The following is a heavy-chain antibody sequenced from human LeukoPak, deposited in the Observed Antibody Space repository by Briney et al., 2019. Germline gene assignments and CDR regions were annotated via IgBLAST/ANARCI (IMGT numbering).Heavy chain of an antibody. Sequence: PSETLSLTCTVSGGSISSGSYYWSWIRQPAGKGLEWIGRIYTSGSTNYNPSLKSRVTISVDTSENQFSLKLSSVTAADTAVYYCARTREGGLLWFGEPHYDAFDIWGQGTMVTVSS. CDR2: IYTSGST. D-gene: IGHD3-10*01. V-gene: IGHV4-61*02. CDR1: GGSISSGSYY. J-gene: IGHJ3*02. CDR3: ARTREGGLLWFGEPHYDAFDI.